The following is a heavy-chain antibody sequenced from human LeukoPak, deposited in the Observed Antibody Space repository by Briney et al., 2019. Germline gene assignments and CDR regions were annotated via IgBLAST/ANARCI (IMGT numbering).Heavy chain of an antibody. CDR2: IKSKADGETI. CDR3: STLTSRGLSDS. CDR1: GFTFSSYA. Sequence: PGGSLRLSCAASGFTFSSYAMSWVRQAPGKGLEWVGRIKSKADGETIDYAAPVQGRFTFSRDDSKNMLYLQMNSLKSEDTAVYYCSTLTSRGLSDSWGQGTLVTVSS. D-gene: IGHD1-20*01. V-gene: IGHV3-15*01. J-gene: IGHJ4*02.